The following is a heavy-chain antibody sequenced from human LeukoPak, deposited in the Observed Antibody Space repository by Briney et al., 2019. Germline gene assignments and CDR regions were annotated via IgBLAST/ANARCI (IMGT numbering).Heavy chain of an antibody. D-gene: IGHD6-13*01. J-gene: IGHJ4*02. V-gene: IGHV4-31*03. CDR3: ARATAGRIDY. CDR2: IYYSGST. CDR1: GGSISSGGYY. Sequence: SETLSLTCTVSGGSISSGGYYWSWIRQHPGKGLEWIGYIYYSGSTYYNPSLKSRVTISVDTSKNQFSLKLSSVTAADTAVYYCARATAGRIDYWGQGTLVTVSS.